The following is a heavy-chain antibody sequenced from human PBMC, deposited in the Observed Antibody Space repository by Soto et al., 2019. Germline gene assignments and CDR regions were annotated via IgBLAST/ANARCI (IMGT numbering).Heavy chain of an antibody. V-gene: IGHV3-48*01. J-gene: IGHJ6*03. Sequence: PGGSLRLSCAASGFTFSSYSMNWVRQAPGKGLEWVSYISSSSSTIYYAYSVKGRFTISRDNAKNSLYLQMNSLRAEDTAVYYCARDELDCSSTSCYGRLYYYMDVWGKGTTVTVSS. CDR1: GFTFSSYS. CDR2: ISSSSSTI. CDR3: ARDELDCSSTSCYGRLYYYMDV. D-gene: IGHD2-2*01.